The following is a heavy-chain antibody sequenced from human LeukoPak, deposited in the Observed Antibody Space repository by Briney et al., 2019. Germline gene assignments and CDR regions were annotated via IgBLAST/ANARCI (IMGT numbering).Heavy chain of an antibody. CDR3: ARDPVPATARHFDY. CDR1: GFTFRSSW. J-gene: IGHJ4*02. CDR2: INNDGSAT. D-gene: IGHD1-1*01. V-gene: IGHV3-74*01. Sequence: GGSLRLSCAASGFTFRSSWMHWVRQGPGKGLVWVSRINNDGSATTYADSVKGRFTISRDNSKNTLYLQMNSLRGEDTGVYYCARDPVPATARHFDYWGQGTLVTVSS.